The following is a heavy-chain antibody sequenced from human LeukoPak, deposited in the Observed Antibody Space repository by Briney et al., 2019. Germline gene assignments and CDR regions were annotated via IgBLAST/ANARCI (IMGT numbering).Heavy chain of an antibody. V-gene: IGHV1-69*04. J-gene: IGHJ4*02. D-gene: IGHD3-22*01. CDR2: IIPILGIA. CDR1: GGTFSSYA. Sequence: SVKVSCKASGGTFSSYAISWVRQAPGQGLEWMGRIIPILGIANYAQKFQGRVTITADKSTSTAYMELSSLGSEDTAVYYCAMGRKFYYYDSSGYPAEGYWGQGTLVTVSS. CDR3: AMGRKFYYYDSSGYPAEGY.